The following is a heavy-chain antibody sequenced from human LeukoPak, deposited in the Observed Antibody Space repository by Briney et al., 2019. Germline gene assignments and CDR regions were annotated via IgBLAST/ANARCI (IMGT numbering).Heavy chain of an antibody. CDR2: ISYDGSNK. CDR3: ARDRYGYYYFDY. CDR1: GFTFSSYG. J-gene: IGHJ4*02. Sequence: PGRSLRLSCAASGFTFSSYGMHWVRQAPGKGLEWVAVISYDGSNKYYADSVKGRFTISRDNAKNTLYLQMNSLRAEDTAVYYCARDRYGYYYFDYWGQGTLVTVSS. V-gene: IGHV3-30*03. D-gene: IGHD3-22*01.